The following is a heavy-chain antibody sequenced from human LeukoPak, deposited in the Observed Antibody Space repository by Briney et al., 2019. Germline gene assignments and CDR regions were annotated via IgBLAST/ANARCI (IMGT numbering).Heavy chain of an antibody. J-gene: IGHJ4*02. V-gene: IGHV1-69*05. D-gene: IGHD3-22*01. CDR1: GGTFSSYP. Sequence: SVKVSCKASGGTFSSYPISWVRQAPGQGLEWMGRIIPIFGTANYAQKFQGRVTITTDESTSTAYMELSSLRSEDTAVYYCAREDHETYYYDSSGYWWYYWGQGTLVTVSS. CDR3: AREDHETYYYDSSGYWWYY. CDR2: IIPIFGTA.